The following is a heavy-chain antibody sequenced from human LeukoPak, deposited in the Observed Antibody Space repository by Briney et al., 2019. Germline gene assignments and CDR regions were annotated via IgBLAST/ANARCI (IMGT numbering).Heavy chain of an antibody. D-gene: IGHD1-1*01. J-gene: IGHJ4*02. CDR1: GYTFTSYG. Sequence: ASVKVSCQASGYTFTSYGISWVRQAPGQGLEWMGWISAYNGNTNYAQKLQGRVTMTTDTSTITDYMELRSLRSHDTAVYYCARLGAYNLEPGEYFDYWGQGTLVTVSS. CDR3: ARLGAYNLEPGEYFDY. V-gene: IGHV1-18*01. CDR2: ISAYNGNT.